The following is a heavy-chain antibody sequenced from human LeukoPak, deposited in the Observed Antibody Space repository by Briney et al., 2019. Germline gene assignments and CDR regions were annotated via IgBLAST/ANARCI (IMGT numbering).Heavy chain of an antibody. Sequence: GGSLRLSCAASGFTFSSPWMSWVRQAPGKGLEWVATIKADGSGAYYVDSVKGRFTISRDNAKNSLYLQMNSLRAEDTAVYFCARYTRPIDYWGQGTVVTVSS. V-gene: IGHV3-7*05. CDR2: IKADGSGA. CDR1: GFTFSSPW. CDR3: ARYTRPIDY. D-gene: IGHD6-13*01. J-gene: IGHJ4*02.